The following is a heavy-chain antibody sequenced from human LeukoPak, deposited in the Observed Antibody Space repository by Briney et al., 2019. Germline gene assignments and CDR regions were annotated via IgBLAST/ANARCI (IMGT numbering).Heavy chain of an antibody. CDR3: ARVGIAASYYYYYMDV. D-gene: IGHD6-13*01. Sequence: GGSLRLSCAASGFTFSIHGMNWVRQAPGKGLEWVSAISGSGGSTYYADSVKGRFTISRDNAKNSLYLQMNSLRAEDTAVYYCARVGIAASYYYYYMDVWGKGTTVTVSS. CDR2: ISGSGGST. CDR1: GFTFSIHG. V-gene: IGHV3-21*01. J-gene: IGHJ6*03.